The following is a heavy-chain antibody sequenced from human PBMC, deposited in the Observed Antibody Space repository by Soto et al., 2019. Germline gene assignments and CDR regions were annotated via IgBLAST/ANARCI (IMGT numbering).Heavy chain of an antibody. CDR1: GFTFSSYG. D-gene: IGHD5-12*01. Sequence: GGSLRLSCAASGFTFSSYGMHWVRQAPGKGLEWVAVISYDGSNKYYADSVKGRFTISRDNSKNTLYLQMNSLRAEDTAVYYTAKAHKVGWLQSGFDYWGQGTLVTVS. V-gene: IGHV3-30*18. CDR2: ISYDGSNK. J-gene: IGHJ4*02. CDR3: AKAHKVGWLQSGFDY.